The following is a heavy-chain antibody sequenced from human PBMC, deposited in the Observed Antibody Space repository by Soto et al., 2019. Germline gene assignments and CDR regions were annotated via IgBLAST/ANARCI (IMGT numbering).Heavy chain of an antibody. D-gene: IGHD1-7*01. Sequence: SETLSLTCTVSGGSISSSSYYWGWIRQPPGKGLEWIGSIYYSGSTYYNPSLKSRVTISVDTSKNQFSLKLSSVTAADTAVYYCARRPRGAGTVWSDPWGQGTLVTVSS. J-gene: IGHJ5*02. CDR2: IYYSGST. CDR3: ARRPRGAGTVWSDP. V-gene: IGHV4-39*01. CDR1: GGSISSSSYY.